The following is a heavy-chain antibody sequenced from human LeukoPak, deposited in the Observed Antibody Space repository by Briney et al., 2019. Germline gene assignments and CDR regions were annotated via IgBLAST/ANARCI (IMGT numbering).Heavy chain of an antibody. J-gene: IGHJ5*02. CDR2: ISGSGGST. Sequence: PGGSLRLSCAASGFTFSSYAMSWVRQAPGKGLEWVSAISGSGGSTYYADSVKGRFTISRDNSKNTLYLQMNSLRAEDTAVYYCAKAPEPSVAGSPWFDPWGQGTLVTVSS. V-gene: IGHV3-23*01. CDR1: GFTFSSYA. CDR3: AKAPEPSVAGSPWFDP. D-gene: IGHD6-19*01.